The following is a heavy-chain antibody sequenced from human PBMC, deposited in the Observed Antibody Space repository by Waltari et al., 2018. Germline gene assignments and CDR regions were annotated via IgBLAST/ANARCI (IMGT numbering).Heavy chain of an antibody. Sequence: EVLLVESGGGLVQPGGSLRLSCAASGFTFSSYEMNWVRQAPGKGLEWVSYISSSGSTIYYGDSVKGRFTISRDNAKNSVYLQMNSLRAEDTAVYFCARDFARGVHSYFDYWGQGTLVTVSS. V-gene: IGHV3-48*03. D-gene: IGHD3-10*01. CDR1: GFTFSSYE. J-gene: IGHJ4*02. CDR3: ARDFARGVHSYFDY. CDR2: ISSSGSTI.